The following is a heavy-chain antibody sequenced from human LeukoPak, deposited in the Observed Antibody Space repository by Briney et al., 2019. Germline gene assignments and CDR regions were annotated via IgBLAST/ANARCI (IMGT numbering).Heavy chain of an antibody. V-gene: IGHV5-51*01. CDR3: ARSLPGTFFDF. CDR2: IYPGDSDT. J-gene: IGHJ4*02. D-gene: IGHD1-7*01. CDR1: GYSFTTYW. Sequence: GESLKISCKGSGYSFTTYWSGWVRQMPGKGLEWMGIIYPGDSDTRYSPSFQGQVTISADKSCSTAYLQWSSLKASDTAMYYCARSLPGTFFDFWGQGTLVTVSS.